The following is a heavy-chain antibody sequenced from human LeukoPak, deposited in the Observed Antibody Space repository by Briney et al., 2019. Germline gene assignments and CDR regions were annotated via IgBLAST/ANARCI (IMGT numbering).Heavy chain of an antibody. CDR2: NSYSGIT. J-gene: IGHJ5*02. CDR3: ARQSTNLRRLDP. V-gene: IGHV4-59*08. Sequence: SGTLSLTCTVFGGSISNYYWSWIRQLPGKGLEWIGYNSYSGITNYNPSLKSRATISVDTSKNQFSLKVTSVTAADTAIYYCARQSTNLRRLDPWGQGTLVTVSS. CDR1: GGSISNYY.